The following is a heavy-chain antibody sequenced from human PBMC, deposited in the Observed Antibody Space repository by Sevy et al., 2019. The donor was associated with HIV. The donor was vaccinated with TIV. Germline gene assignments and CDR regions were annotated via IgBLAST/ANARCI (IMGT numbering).Heavy chain of an antibody. J-gene: IGHJ4*02. D-gene: IGHD1-26*01. Sequence: SETLSLTCAVSGDFISGTNWWSWVRQPPGKRLEWIGEIYPSGNSNYNPSLKSRVTISVDKSKNQFSLKLTSVIAADTAVYYCAREGTTTSFDYWDQGTLVTVSS. CDR2: IYPSGNS. V-gene: IGHV4-4*02. CDR1: GDFISGTNW. CDR3: AREGTTTSFDY.